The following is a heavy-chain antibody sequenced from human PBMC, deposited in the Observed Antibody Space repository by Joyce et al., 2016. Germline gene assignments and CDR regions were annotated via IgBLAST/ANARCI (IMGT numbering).Heavy chain of an antibody. CDR2: IYSGDNT. Sequence: EVQLVESGGGLVQPGGSLRLSCAASGFTVSSNYMSWVRQAPGKGLEWVSVIYSGDNTYYADSVKGRFTISRNNSKNTLYLQMNSLGPEDTAVYYCARVWVPGYYYGMDVWGQGTTVTVSS. CDR1: GFTVSSNY. V-gene: IGHV3-53*04. CDR3: ARVWVPGYYYGMDV. J-gene: IGHJ6*02. D-gene: IGHD3-16*01.